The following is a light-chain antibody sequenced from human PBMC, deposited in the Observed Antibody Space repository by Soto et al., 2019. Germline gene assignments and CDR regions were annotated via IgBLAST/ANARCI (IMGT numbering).Light chain of an antibody. CDR2: AAS. V-gene: IGKV1-9*01. CDR1: QGISSY. J-gene: IGKJ4*01. CDR3: QQLNSYPLT. Sequence: IQLPQYPSSLSASVGDSVTITCRASQGISSYLAWYQQEPGKAPKLLIYAASTLQSGVPSRFSGGGSGTDFTLTISSLQPEDFATYYCQQLNSYPLTFGGGTKVDIK.